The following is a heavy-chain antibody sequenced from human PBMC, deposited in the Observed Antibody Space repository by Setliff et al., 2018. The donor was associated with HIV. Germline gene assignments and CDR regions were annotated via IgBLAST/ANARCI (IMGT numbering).Heavy chain of an antibody. D-gene: IGHD6-13*01. Sequence: SETLSLTCTVSGDSFSSNTNHWGWIRQPPGKGLEWIGNIFHSGTTYYNPSLKSRVTISVDASRNYVSLQLNSVTPDDTAVYYCARGHSSLLSDAFDIWGPGTMVTVSS. CDR1: GDSFSSNTNH. CDR2: IFHSGTT. J-gene: IGHJ3*02. CDR3: ARGHSSLLSDAFDI. V-gene: IGHV4-39*02.